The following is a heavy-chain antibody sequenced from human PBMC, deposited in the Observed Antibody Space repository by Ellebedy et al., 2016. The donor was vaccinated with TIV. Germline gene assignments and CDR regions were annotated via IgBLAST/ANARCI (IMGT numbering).Heavy chain of an antibody. V-gene: IGHV1-18*01. D-gene: IGHD3-10*01. CDR3: ARGGSAAASGTVDY. CDR2: ISSSSGNT. CDR1: GYSFTNYG. Sequence: AASVKVSCKASGYSFTNYGIVWVRQAPGQGLEWMGWISSSSGNTRYSKKLQGRVTMTTDTSASTAYLSLRSLRSDDTAVYYCARGGSAAASGTVDYWGQGTLVTVSS. J-gene: IGHJ4*02.